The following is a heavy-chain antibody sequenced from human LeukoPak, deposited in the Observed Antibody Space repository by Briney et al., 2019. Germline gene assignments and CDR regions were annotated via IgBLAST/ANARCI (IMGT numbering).Heavy chain of an antibody. CDR1: GFTFTSSA. CDR2: MNPNSGNT. Sequence: ASVKVSCKASGFTFTSSAVQWVRQATGQGLEWMGWMNPNSGNTGYAQKFQGRVTMTRNTSISTAYMELSSLRSEDTAVYYCARGPCIGGDCYSYYFDYWGQGTLVTVSS. J-gene: IGHJ4*02. D-gene: IGHD2-21*02. V-gene: IGHV1-8*02. CDR3: ARGPCIGGDCYSYYFDY.